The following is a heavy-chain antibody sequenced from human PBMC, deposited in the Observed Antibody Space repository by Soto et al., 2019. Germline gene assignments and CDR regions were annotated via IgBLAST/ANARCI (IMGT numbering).Heavy chain of an antibody. CDR3: ARDPQGWSGYSTKSIDY. V-gene: IGHV3-33*01. CDR2: IWYDGSNK. CDR1: GFTFSSYG. D-gene: IGHD3-3*01. J-gene: IGHJ4*02. Sequence: GGSLRLSCAASGFTFSSYGMHWVRQAPGKGLEWVAVIWYDGSNKYYADSVKGRFTISRDNSKNTLYLQMNSLRAEDTAVYYCARDPQGWSGYSTKSIDYWGQGTLVTVSS.